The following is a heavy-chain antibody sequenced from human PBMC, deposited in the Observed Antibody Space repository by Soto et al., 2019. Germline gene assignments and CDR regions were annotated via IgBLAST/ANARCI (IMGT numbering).Heavy chain of an antibody. J-gene: IGHJ1*01. CDR1: GFTFRSYV. CDR3: ARWGTTGGLAV. CDR2: TSYDGSDK. D-gene: IGHD3-16*01. Sequence: QVQLVESGGGVVQPGTSLRVSCVGSGFTFRSYVIHWVRQAPGKGLEWVALTSYDGSDKYYGDSVRGRFTISRDNSRNTVDLQMDRLRLEDTALYYCARWGTTGGLAVWGQGTLVSVSS. V-gene: IGHV3-33*05.